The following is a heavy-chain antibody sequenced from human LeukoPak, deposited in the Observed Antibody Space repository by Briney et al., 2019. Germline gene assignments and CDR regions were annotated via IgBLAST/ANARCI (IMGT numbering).Heavy chain of an antibody. Sequence: SETLSLTCTVSGGSITSGTYYWSWIRQRPGKGLEWIGYTHYSGSTYNNPSLKSRVTISVDTSKNQFSLKLSSVTAADTAVYYCARYYGSGTPWFDPWGQGTLVTVSS. J-gene: IGHJ5*02. D-gene: IGHD3-10*01. CDR2: THYSGST. CDR1: GGSITSGTYY. CDR3: ARYYGSGTPWFDP. V-gene: IGHV4-30-4*01.